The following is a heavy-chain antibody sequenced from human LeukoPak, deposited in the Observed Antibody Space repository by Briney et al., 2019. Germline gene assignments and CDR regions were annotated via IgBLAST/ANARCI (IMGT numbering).Heavy chain of an antibody. CDR2: IYYSGRT. CDR1: GGSISSYY. CDR3: ARSLSYGDYYFDY. D-gene: IGHD4-17*01. Sequence: SETLSLTCTVSGGSISSYYWSWIRQPPGKGLEWIGYIYYSGRTNYNPSLKSRVTISGDTSKNQFSLKLSSVTAAGTAVYYCARSLSYGDYYFDYWGQGTLVAVSS. J-gene: IGHJ4*02. V-gene: IGHV4-59*08.